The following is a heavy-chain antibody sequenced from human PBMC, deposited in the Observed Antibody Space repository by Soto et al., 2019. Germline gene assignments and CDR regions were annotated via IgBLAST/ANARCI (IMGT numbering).Heavy chain of an antibody. J-gene: IGHJ4*02. Sequence: GESLKISCKGSGDSFTSYWISWVRQMPGKGLEWMGRIDPSDSYTNYSPSFQGHVTISADKSISTAYLQWSSLKASDTAMYYCARQAEVPAAPDYWGQGTLVTVSS. D-gene: IGHD2-2*01. CDR1: GDSFTSYW. V-gene: IGHV5-10-1*01. CDR3: ARQAEVPAAPDY. CDR2: IDPSDSYT.